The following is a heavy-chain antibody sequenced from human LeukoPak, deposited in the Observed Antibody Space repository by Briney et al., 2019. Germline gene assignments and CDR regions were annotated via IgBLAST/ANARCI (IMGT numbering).Heavy chain of an antibody. CDR1: GYTFTSYG. Sequence: ASVKVSCKASGYTFTSYGISWVRQAPGQGLEWMGWISAYNGNTNYAQKLQGRVTMTTDTSTSTAYMELRSLRSDDTAVYYCARTRFWYYDSFVRPYYFDYWGRGTLVTVSS. D-gene: IGHD3-22*01. J-gene: IGHJ4*02. V-gene: IGHV1-18*01. CDR3: ARTRFWYYDSFVRPYYFDY. CDR2: ISAYNGNT.